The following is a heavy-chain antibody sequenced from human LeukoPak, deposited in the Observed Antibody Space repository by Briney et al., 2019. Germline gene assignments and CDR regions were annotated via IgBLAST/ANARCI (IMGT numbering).Heavy chain of an antibody. J-gene: IGHJ4*02. CDR1: GGSISSGSYY. D-gene: IGHD4-23*01. V-gene: IGHV4-61*02. CDR2: IYTSGST. CDR3: ARDIDYGGNSAFDY. Sequence: TLSLTCTVSGGSISSGSYYWSWIRQPAGKGLEWIGRIYTSGSTNYNPSLKSRVTISVDTSKNQFSLKLSSVTAADTAAYYCARDIDYGGNSAFDYWDLGIVVTVSS.